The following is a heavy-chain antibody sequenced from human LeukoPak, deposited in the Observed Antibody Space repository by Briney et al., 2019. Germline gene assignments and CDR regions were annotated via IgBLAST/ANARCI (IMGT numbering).Heavy chain of an antibody. Sequence: ASVKVSCKAFGYTFTSYGISWVRQAPGQGLEWMGWISAYNGNTNYAQKLQGRVTMTTDTSTSTAYMELRSLRSDDTAVYYCARVLRYCSSTSCYCWFDPWGQGTLVTVSS. J-gene: IGHJ5*02. CDR3: ARVLRYCSSTSCYCWFDP. CDR2: ISAYNGNT. CDR1: GYTFTSYG. V-gene: IGHV1-18*01. D-gene: IGHD2-2*01.